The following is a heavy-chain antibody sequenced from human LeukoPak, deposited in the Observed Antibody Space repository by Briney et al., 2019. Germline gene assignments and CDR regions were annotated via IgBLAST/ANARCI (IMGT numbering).Heavy chain of an antibody. CDR2: IYHSGRT. Sequence: SETLSLTCTVSGFSISSGYYWGWIRQPPGKGLEWIGSIYHSGRTYYNSSLKSRVTISVDMSKNQFSLKLSSVTAADTAVYYCARRSVLRYFDWSLDYWGQGTLVTVSS. CDR1: GFSISSGYY. J-gene: IGHJ4*02. D-gene: IGHD3-9*01. V-gene: IGHV4-38-2*02. CDR3: ARRSVLRYFDWSLDY.